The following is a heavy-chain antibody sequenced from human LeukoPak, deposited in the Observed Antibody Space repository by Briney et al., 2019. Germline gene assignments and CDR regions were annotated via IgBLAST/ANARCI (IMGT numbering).Heavy chain of an antibody. J-gene: IGHJ4*02. V-gene: IGHV1-46*01. D-gene: IGHD2-2*01. Sequence: ASVKVSCKASGYTFTSYYMHWVRQAPGQGLEWMGIINPSGGSTSYAQKFQGRVTMTRDTSTSTVYMELSSLRSEDTAVYYCARDSAQGGYCSSTSCSPFDYWGQGTLVTVSS. CDR3: ARDSAQGGYCSSTSCSPFDY. CDR1: GYTFTSYY. CDR2: INPSGGST.